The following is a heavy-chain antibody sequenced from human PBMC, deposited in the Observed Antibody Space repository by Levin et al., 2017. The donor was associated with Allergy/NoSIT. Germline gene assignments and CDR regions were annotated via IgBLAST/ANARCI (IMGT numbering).Heavy chain of an antibody. Sequence: SCTASGFTFTDYAMHWVRQAPGQGLEWVSGISWNSGSIGYADSVKGRFTISRDNAKNTLYLQMNSLRAEDTALYYCAKDTSGLWFGDKSPAYYYYGMDVWGQGTTVTVSS. CDR1: GFTFTDYA. D-gene: IGHD3-10*01. CDR3: AKDTSGLWFGDKSPAYYYYGMDV. J-gene: IGHJ6*02. V-gene: IGHV3-9*01. CDR2: ISWNSGSI.